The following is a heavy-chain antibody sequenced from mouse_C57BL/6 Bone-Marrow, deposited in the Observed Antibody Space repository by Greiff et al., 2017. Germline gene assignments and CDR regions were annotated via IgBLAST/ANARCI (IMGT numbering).Heavy chain of an antibody. CDR2: IYPRSGNT. CDR3: ARRHMDAYDVDY. V-gene: IGHV1-81*01. Sequence: VQLQESGAELARPGASVKLSCKASGYTFTSYGISWVKQRTGQGLEWIGEIYPRSGNTYYNEKFKGKATLTADKSSSTAYMELRSLTSEDSAVYFCARRHMDAYDVDYWGQGTTLTVSS. D-gene: IGHD2-2*01. J-gene: IGHJ2*01. CDR1: GYTFTSYG.